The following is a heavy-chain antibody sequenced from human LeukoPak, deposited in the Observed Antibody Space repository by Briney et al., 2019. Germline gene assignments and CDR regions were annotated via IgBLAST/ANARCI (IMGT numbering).Heavy chain of an antibody. CDR1: GGSISSYY. D-gene: IGHD4-23*01. V-gene: IGHV4-34*01. J-gene: IGHJ4*02. CDR2: INHSGST. CDR3: ARGHYGGNLNFDY. Sequence: SETLSLTCTVSGGSISSYYWSWIRQPPGKGLEWIGEINHSGSTNYNPSLKSRVTISVDTSKNQFSLKLSSVTAADTAVYYCARGHYGGNLNFDYWGQGTLVTVSS.